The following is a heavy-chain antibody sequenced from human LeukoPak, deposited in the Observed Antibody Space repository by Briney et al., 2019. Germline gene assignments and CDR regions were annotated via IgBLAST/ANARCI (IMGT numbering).Heavy chain of an antibody. CDR1: GFTFSGYG. CDR2: ISYDGSDK. D-gene: IGHD3-10*01. CDR3: ARDLRITMVREVVLTEGMDV. V-gene: IGHV3-33*05. Sequence: GGSLRLSRAASGFTFSGYGMHWVRQVPGKGLEWVTVISYDGSDKYYADSVKGRFTISRDNSENTLYLQMNSLRAGDTAVYYCARDLRITMVREVVLTEGMDVWGQGITVTVSS. J-gene: IGHJ6*02.